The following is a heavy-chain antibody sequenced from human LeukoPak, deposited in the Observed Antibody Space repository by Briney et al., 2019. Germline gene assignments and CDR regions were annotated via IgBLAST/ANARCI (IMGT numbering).Heavy chain of an antibody. CDR2: IKPDGSER. V-gene: IGHV3-7*01. D-gene: IGHD1/OR15-1a*01. Sequence: GGSLRLSCEASGFTFSGYWMSWVRQAPGKGLEWLANIKPDGSERNYVDSVRARFIISRDNAKNSLYLQINSLRAEDTAVYYCARDFSESPEHSWGQGTLVTVSS. J-gene: IGHJ4*02. CDR3: ARDFSESPEHS. CDR1: GFTFSGYW.